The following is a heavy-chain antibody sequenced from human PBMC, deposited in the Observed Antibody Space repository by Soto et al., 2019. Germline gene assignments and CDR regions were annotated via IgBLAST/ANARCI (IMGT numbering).Heavy chain of an antibody. CDR2: TIPMCPST. CDR3: ARSVVLGTLGIEYFDY. CDR1: GGGFSNYA. V-gene: IGHV1-69*01. J-gene: IGHJ4*02. D-gene: IGHD2-15*01. Sequence: QVQLVQSGAEAKKPGSSVKVSFKASGGGFSNYAISWVRQAPGHGLEWMGGTIPMCPSTNYAQTFHGRLTITADESTTTAYMELRSLRSEDTAVYFCARSVVLGTLGIEYFDYWGQGTLVSVSS.